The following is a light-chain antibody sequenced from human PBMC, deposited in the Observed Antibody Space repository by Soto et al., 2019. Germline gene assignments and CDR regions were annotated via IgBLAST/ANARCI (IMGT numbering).Light chain of an antibody. Sequence: QSALTQPASVSGSPGQSITISCTGTSSDIGVYNYVSWYQQHPGKAPKLVICEVSNRPSGVSSRFSGSKSGNTASLTISGLRAEDEADYYCTSFTTTNILVFGGGTQLTVL. CDR1: SSDIGVYNY. V-gene: IGLV2-14*01. CDR3: TSFTTTNILV. CDR2: EVS. J-gene: IGLJ3*02.